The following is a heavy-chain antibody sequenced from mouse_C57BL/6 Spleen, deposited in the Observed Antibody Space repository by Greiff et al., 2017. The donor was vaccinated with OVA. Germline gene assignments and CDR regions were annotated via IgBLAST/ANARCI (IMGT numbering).Heavy chain of an antibody. CDR1: FFSFPLSF. CDR2: IWSFLRT. Sequence: LQQSGPFLFPPSPLLSLPPTFRFFSFPLSFFPFFLPSPVQVLSFLFFIWSFLRTDYNAAFISRLSISKDNSKSQVFFKMNSLQADDTAIYYCARNSYSNYTVVYFDYWGQGTTLTVSS. J-gene: IGHJ2*01. CDR3: ARNSYSNYTVVYFDY. V-gene: IGHV2-2*01. D-gene: IGHD2-5*01.